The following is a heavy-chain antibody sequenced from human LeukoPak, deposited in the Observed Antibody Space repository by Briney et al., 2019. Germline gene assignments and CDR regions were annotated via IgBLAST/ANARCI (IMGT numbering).Heavy chain of an antibody. D-gene: IGHD4-23*01. J-gene: IGHJ4*02. CDR1: GGSISSGGYF. CDR3: ARGPSGDYGGYFDS. CDR2: FYASGST. Sequence: PSQTLSLTCTVSGGSISSGGYFWRWIRQPAGKGLEWIGRFYASGSTNYNPSLQSRVTISMDKSNNQFSLDLKALTAADTAVYYCARGPSGDYGGYFDSWGQGTLVTVSS. V-gene: IGHV4-61*02.